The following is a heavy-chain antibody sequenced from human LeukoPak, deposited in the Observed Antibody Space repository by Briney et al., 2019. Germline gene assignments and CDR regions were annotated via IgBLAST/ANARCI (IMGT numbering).Heavy chain of an antibody. Sequence: ASVKVSCKASGYTFTSYYMHWVRQAPGQGLEWMGIINPSGGSTSYAQKFQGRVTMTRDMSTSTAYMELRSLRSDDTAVYYCARAPFSSGWYLPWGYMDVWGKGTTVTISS. CDR2: INPSGGST. D-gene: IGHD6-19*01. V-gene: IGHV1-46*01. CDR1: GYTFTSYY. CDR3: ARAPFSSGWYLPWGYMDV. J-gene: IGHJ6*03.